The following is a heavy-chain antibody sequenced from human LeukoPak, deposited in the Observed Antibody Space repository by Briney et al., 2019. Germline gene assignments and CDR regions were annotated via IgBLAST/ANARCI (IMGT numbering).Heavy chain of an antibody. V-gene: IGHV4-34*01. J-gene: IGHJ4*02. CDR3: ASHYSSGSYRYTGSFDS. Sequence: PSETLSLTCAVYGGSFSDYYWSWLRQPPGKGREWIGEINHSGTTNYSPSLKSRVSISVDTSKNQFSLKLTSVTAADAAMYSCASHYSSGSYRYTGSFDSWGQGMLVNVSS. D-gene: IGHD3-16*02. CDR1: GGSFSDYY. CDR2: INHSGTT.